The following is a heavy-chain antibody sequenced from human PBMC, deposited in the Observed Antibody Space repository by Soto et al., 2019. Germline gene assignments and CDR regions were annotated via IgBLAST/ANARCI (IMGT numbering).Heavy chain of an antibody. CDR2: IKQDGSKK. D-gene: IGHD3-22*01. J-gene: IGHJ4*02. CDR3: ARAPFTIYDTSGYYDY. CDR1: GFTFSSYW. V-gene: IGHV3-7*04. Sequence: QPGGSLRLSCAASGFTFSSYWMSWVRQAPGKGLEWVANIKQDGSKKYYADSVKGRFTISRDNSKNTVYLQMNSLRAEDTAVYYCARAPFTIYDTSGYYDYWGQGTLVTVSS.